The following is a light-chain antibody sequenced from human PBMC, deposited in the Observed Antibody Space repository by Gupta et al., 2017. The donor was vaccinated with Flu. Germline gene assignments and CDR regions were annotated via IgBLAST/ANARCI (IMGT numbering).Light chain of an antibody. Sequence: DIGAYNYVSWYQKHPGKAPKLIIYEASKRPSGVPDRFFGSKSGNTASLTVSGLQADDEADYYCSSYGGSNDVLFGGGTKLTVL. CDR2: EAS. J-gene: IGLJ2*01. V-gene: IGLV2-8*03. CDR3: SSYGGSNDVL. CDR1: DIGAYNY.